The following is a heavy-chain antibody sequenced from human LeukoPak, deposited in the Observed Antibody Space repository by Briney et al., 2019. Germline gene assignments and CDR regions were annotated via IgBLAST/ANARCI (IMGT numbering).Heavy chain of an antibody. CDR3: AREDILTGFDY. V-gene: IGHV3-23*01. D-gene: IGHD3-9*01. J-gene: IGHJ4*02. CDR1: GFTFRSYA. CDR2: ISASGGST. Sequence: PGGSLRLSCAASGFTFRSYAMSWVRQAPGTGLEWVSTISASGGSTSYAVSVKGRFTISRDNSKNTLYLQMNSLRAEDTAVYYCAREDILTGFDYWGQGTLVTVSS.